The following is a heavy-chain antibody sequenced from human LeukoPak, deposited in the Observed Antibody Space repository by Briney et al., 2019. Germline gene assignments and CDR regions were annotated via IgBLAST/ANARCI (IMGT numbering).Heavy chain of an antibody. D-gene: IGHD3-22*01. V-gene: IGHV3-48*04. CDR3: ARDDIPYYYDSSGLRHVDY. CDR2: ISGSSSTI. Sequence: GGSLRLSCAASGFTFSSYSMNWVRQAPGKGLEWGSYISGSSSTIYYADSVKGRFTISRDNAKNTLYLQMNSLRAEDTAVYYCARDDIPYYYDSSGLRHVDYWGQGTLVTVSS. CDR1: GFTFSSYS. J-gene: IGHJ4*02.